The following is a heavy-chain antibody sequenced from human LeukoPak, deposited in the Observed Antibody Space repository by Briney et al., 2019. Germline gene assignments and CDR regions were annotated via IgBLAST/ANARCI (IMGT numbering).Heavy chain of an antibody. V-gene: IGHV4-4*07. J-gene: IGHJ6*03. CDR1: GGSICTYH. CDR3: AKHTSSWPPLGYYYYYMDV. D-gene: IGHD6-13*01. Sequence: PSETLSLTCTVSGGSICTYHWNWIRQPAGKGLEWIGRIRNSDTNYNPSLKSRVIISVDTSKNQFSLKLSSVTAADTAVYYCAKHTSSWPPLGYYYYYMDVWGKGTTVTVSS. CDR2: IRNSDT.